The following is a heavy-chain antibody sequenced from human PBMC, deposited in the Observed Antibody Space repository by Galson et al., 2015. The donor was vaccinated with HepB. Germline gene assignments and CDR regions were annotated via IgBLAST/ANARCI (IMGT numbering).Heavy chain of an antibody. CDR1: GDSVSTDTGA. J-gene: IGHJ6*02. V-gene: IGHV6-1*01. D-gene: IGHD6-19*01. CDR3: ARESYSSAWNRAPEYGMDV. CDR2: TYYRSKWFN. Sequence: CAISGDSVSTDTGAWSWIRQSPSRGLEWLGRTYYRSKWFNLYEPSVRSRISIETDTSKNQVSLHLTSVSPEDTAVYFCARESYSSAWNRAPEYGMDVWGQGTTVSVSS.